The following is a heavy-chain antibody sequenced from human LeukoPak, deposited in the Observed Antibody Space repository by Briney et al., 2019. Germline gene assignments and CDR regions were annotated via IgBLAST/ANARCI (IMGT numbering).Heavy chain of an antibody. CDR3: ARVTDCSSTSCYRSADYYGMDV. V-gene: IGHV4-34*01. Sequence: SETLSLTCTVSGGSISSYYWSWIRQPPGKGLEWIGEINHSGSTSYNPSLKSRVTISVDTSKNQFSLKLSSVTAADTAVYYCARVTDCSSTSCYRSADYYGMDVWGQGTTVTVSS. CDR1: GGSISSYY. D-gene: IGHD2-2*02. J-gene: IGHJ6*02. CDR2: INHSGST.